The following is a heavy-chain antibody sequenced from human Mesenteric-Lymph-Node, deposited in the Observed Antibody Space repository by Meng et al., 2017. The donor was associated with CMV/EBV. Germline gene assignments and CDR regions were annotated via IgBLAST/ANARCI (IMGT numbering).Heavy chain of an antibody. J-gene: IGHJ4*02. CDR2: ISAYNGNT. V-gene: IGHV1-18*01. CDR1: YG. D-gene: IGHD2-2*01. Sequence: YGISWVRQAPGQGREWMGWISAYNGNTNYAQKLQGRVTMTTDTSTSTAYMELRSLRSDDTAVYYCARDLAGGYCSSTSCYLSYFDYWGQGTLVTVSS. CDR3: ARDLAGGYCSSTSCYLSYFDY.